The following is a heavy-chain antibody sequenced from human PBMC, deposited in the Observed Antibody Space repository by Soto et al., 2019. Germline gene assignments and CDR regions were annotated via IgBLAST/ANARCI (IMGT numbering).Heavy chain of an antibody. V-gene: IGHV4-31*03. D-gene: IGHD5-18*01. CDR3: SRGILV. Sequence: QVQLQESGPGLVKPSQTLSLTCTVSGGSINSGGYCWSWIRQHPGKVLDWIGCISYGGSTSYTPALKSRVTISVDTSKNQFSLRLTAVTAAVTSLYYCSRGILVWGQGALITVSS. CDR1: GGSINSGGYC. CDR2: ISYGGST. J-gene: IGHJ4*02.